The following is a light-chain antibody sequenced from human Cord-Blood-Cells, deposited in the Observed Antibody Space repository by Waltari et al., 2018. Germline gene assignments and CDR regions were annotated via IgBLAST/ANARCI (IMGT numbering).Light chain of an antibody. CDR2: DAS. Sequence: EIVLTQSPATLSLSTGERATLSCRASQSVSSYLAWYQQKPGQAPRLLIYDASNRATGIPARFSGSGSGTDFTLTISSLEPEDFAVYDCQQRSNWPLTFGGGTKVEIK. CDR3: QQRSNWPLT. CDR1: QSVSSY. J-gene: IGKJ4*02. V-gene: IGKV3-11*01.